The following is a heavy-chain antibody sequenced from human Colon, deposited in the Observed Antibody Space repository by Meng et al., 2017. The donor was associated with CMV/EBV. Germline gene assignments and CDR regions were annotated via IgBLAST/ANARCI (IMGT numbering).Heavy chain of an antibody. CDR2: IYWDDDK. D-gene: IGHD3-3*01. V-gene: IGHV2-5*02. Sequence: QITLQESRPTLVKSPQTLTLTRTFSWFSLSSSVGSLGWIRQPPGKALELLSLIYWDDDKTYNPSLKSRRTITIDTSKNQVVLTLTNMYPVDTATYDCSHRNVWSGYTIYYFDYWGQGTLVTVSS. CDR1: WFSLSSSVGS. J-gene: IGHJ4*02. CDR3: SHRNVWSGYTIYYFDY.